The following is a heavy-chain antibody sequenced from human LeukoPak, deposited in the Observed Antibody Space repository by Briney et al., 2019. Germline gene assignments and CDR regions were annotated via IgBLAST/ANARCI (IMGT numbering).Heavy chain of an antibody. CDR3: AIPTGCGSYCFGN. CDR1: GYTFTSYG. D-gene: IGHD1-26*01. Sequence: ASVKVSCKSSGYTFTSYGIIWVRQAPGQGLEWMGWIVPYSGNTNYAQKFQGRVTMTTDTSTSTAYMELRSLRSDDTAVYHCAIPTGCGSYCFGNWGQGTLVTVSS. CDR2: IVPYSGNT. J-gene: IGHJ4*02. V-gene: IGHV1-18*01.